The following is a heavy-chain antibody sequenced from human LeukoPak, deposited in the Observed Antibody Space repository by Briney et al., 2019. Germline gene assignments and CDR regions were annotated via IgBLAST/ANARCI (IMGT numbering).Heavy chain of an antibody. Sequence: SVKLPCKAAGGTFSSYAISWGRQAPGQGLEWRGGIIPIFGTANYAQKFQGRVTITSDESTSTTYMELSSLRSEDTAVYYCARAITMVRGVKSYYYYYMDVWGKGTTVTVSS. CDR2: IIPIFGTA. CDR3: ARAITMVRGVKSYYYYYMDV. J-gene: IGHJ6*03. CDR1: GGTFSSYA. V-gene: IGHV1-69*01. D-gene: IGHD3-10*01.